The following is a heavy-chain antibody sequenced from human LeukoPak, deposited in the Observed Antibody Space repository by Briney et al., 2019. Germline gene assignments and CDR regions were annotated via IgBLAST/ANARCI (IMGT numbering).Heavy chain of an antibody. CDR2: ISSSSSYI. Sequence: PGGSLRLSSAASGFTFSSYSMNWVRQAPGKGLEWVSSISSSSSYISYADSVKGRFTISTDNAKNSLYLQMNSLRAEDTAVYYCARDRGYYGSGSYDFDYWGQGTLVTVSS. V-gene: IGHV3-21*01. J-gene: IGHJ4*02. CDR3: ARDRGYYGSGSYDFDY. CDR1: GFTFSSYS. D-gene: IGHD3-10*01.